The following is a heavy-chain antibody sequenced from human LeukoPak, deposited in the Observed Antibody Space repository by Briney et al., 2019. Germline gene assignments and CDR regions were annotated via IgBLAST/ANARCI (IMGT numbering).Heavy chain of an antibody. D-gene: IGHD4-11*01. V-gene: IGHV3-53*01. J-gene: IGHJ4*02. CDR1: GFTVSSSY. CDR3: ARSKRSNYPYYFDY. CDR2: IYSGGST. Sequence: GGSLRLSCAASGFTVSSSYMSWVRQAPGKGLGWVSVIYSGGSTYYADSVKGRFTISRDNSKNTLYLQMNSLRAEDTAVYCCARSKRSNYPYYFDYWGQGTLVTVSS.